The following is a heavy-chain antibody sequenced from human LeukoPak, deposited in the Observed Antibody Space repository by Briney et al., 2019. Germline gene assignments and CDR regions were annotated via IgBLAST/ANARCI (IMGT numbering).Heavy chain of an antibody. D-gene: IGHD3-10*01. V-gene: IGHV4-34*01. CDR1: GGSFSGYY. CDR2: INHSGST. J-gene: IGHJ4*02. CDR3: ARQPVRGVIITRYFDY. Sequence: PSETLSLTCAVYGGSFSGYYWSWIRQPPGKGLEWIGEINHSGSTNYNPSLKSRVTISVDTSKNQFSLKLSSVSAADTAVYYCARQPVRGVIITRYFDYWGQGTLVTVSS.